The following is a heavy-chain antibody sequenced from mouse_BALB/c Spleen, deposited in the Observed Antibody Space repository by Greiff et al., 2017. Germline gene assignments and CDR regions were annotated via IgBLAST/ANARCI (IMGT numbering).Heavy chain of an antibody. CDR2: IDPANGNT. CDR3: AIITTVVGY. Sequence: EVQLQQSGAELLNPGASVNFSCTASVFNIKDTYMHFLNHIPEQGLEWIGRIDPANGNTKYDPKFQGKATITADTSSNTAYLQLSSLTSEDTAVYYCAIITTVVGYWGQGTTLTVSS. CDR1: VFNIKDTY. V-gene: IGHV14-3*02. J-gene: IGHJ2*01. D-gene: IGHD1-1*01.